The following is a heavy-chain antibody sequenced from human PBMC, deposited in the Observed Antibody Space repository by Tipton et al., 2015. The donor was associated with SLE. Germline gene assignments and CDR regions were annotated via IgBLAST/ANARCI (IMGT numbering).Heavy chain of an antibody. CDR2: INHSGSS. V-gene: IGHV4-34*01. CDR1: GGSFSGYY. CDR3: ARGRRLWINEGQLVPYFDY. D-gene: IGHD6-6*01. Sequence: TLSLTCAVYGGSFSGYYWSWIRQPPGKGLEWIGEINHSGSSNYNPSLKSRVTISVDTSKNQFSLRLSSVTAADTAVYYCARGRRLWINEGQLVPYFDYWGQGTLVTVSS. J-gene: IGHJ4*02.